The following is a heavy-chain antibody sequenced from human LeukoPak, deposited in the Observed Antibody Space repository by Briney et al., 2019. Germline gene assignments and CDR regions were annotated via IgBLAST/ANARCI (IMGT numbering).Heavy chain of an antibody. J-gene: IGHJ6*03. CDR2: ISPSGGST. V-gene: IGHV1-46*01. D-gene: IGHD3-10*01. Sequence: GASVKVSCKPFGYTFTGYWMDWVRQAPGQEPEWMGVISPSGGSTIYAQKFQGRVTMTEDTSTDTAYMELSSLRSEDTAVYYCARDRGYRYMDVWGKGTTVTISS. CDR3: ARDRGYRYMDV. CDR1: GYTFTGYW.